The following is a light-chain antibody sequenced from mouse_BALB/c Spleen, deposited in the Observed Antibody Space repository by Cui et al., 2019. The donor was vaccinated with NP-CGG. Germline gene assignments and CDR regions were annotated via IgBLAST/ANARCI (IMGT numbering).Light chain of an antibody. CDR3: ALWYSNHWV. Sequence: QAVVNQGSALTTSPGETVTLTCRSSTGAVTTSNYANWVQEKPDHLFTGLIGGTNNRAPGVPDRFSGSLIGDKAALTITGAQTEDEAIYFCALWYSNHWVFGGGTKLTVL. V-gene: IGLV1*01. CDR2: GTN. J-gene: IGLJ1*01. CDR1: TGAVTTSNY.